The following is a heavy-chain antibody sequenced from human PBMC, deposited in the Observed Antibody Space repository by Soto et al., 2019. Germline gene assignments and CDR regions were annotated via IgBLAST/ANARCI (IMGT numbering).Heavy chain of an antibody. CDR2: ISSSGNT. D-gene: IGHD3-22*01. CDR1: DGSISNFY. Sequence: SETLSLTCTVSDGSISNFYWSWIRQPPGKGLEWIGYISSSGNTNYNPSLKSRVSISVDTSKNQFSLNLTSVTAADTAVYYCARAPMVLTRSHFDSWGQGTPVTDSS. V-gene: IGHV4-59*01. J-gene: IGHJ4*02. CDR3: ARAPMVLTRSHFDS.